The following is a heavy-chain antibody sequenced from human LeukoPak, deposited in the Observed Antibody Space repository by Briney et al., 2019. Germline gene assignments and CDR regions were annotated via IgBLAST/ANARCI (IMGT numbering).Heavy chain of an antibody. CDR3: AVRFDY. V-gene: IGHV3-48*03. CDR1: GFTFSSYA. CDR2: ITNSGSTI. Sequence: GGSLRLSCAASGFTFSSYAMNWVRQAPGKGLEWISYITNSGSTIYYADSVKGRFTISRYNAKNSLSLQMDSLRAEDTAVYYCAVRFDYWGQGTLVTVSS. J-gene: IGHJ4*02.